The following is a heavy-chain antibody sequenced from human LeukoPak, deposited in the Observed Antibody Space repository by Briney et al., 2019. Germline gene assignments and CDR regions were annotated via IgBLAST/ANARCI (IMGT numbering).Heavy chain of an antibody. J-gene: IGHJ4*02. CDR3: TGHSSANGDYYFDS. V-gene: IGHV3-73*01. CDR1: GFIFSDPA. Sequence: PGRSLRLSCAASGFIFSDPAMHWVRQAFEKGLEWVGRIRSKANSFATAYGESVKGRFTVSRDDPKNTAYLQMNSLKTEDTAVYYCTGHSSANGDYYFDSWGQGTPVTVSS. D-gene: IGHD4-17*01. CDR2: IRSKANSFAT.